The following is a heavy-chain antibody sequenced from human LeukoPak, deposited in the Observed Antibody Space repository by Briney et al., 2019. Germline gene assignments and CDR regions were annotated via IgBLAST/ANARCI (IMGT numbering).Heavy chain of an antibody. J-gene: IGHJ4*02. CDR2: ISYDENNK. Sequence: GGSLRLSCAASGFTFSNYAMYWVRQAPGKGLEWVAVISYDENNKYYTDSVKGRFTISRDNSKNTLYLQMNSLRAEDTAVYYCAKDYMIVVVITPYFDYWGQGTLVTVSS. CDR3: AKDYMIVVVITPYFDY. D-gene: IGHD3-22*01. V-gene: IGHV3-30-3*01. CDR1: GFTFSNYA.